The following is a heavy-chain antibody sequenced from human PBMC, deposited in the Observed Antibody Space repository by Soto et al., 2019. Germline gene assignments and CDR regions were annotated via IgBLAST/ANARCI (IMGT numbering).Heavy chain of an antibody. J-gene: IGHJ4*01. Sequence: SETLSLTCTVSGGSMRNVYWSWIRQPPGKRLEWIGFIFHSGNAKYNPSLKSRVTIPIDTSKSQFSLSLDSVTAADTAVYFCARAHAPTLPFDYWGLGTLVTVSS. CDR3: ARAHAPTLPFDY. V-gene: IGHV4-59*01. CDR2: IFHSGNA. CDR1: GGSMRNVY. D-gene: IGHD2-15*01.